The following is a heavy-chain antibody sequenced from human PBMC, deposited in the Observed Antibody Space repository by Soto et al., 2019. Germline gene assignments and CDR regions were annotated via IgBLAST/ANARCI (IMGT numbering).Heavy chain of an antibody. CDR2: INAGNGST. V-gene: IGHV1-18*01. CDR1: GFTFTSYV. Sequence: ASEKVSCKASGFTFTSYVISSLRQGPEQILEWLGWINAGNGSTRYAQKFQGRVTMTRDTSTSTVYMELSSLRSEDTAVYYCAREGEALEWPDIWVDYYGMDVWGQGTTVTVSS. J-gene: IGHJ6*02. CDR3: AREGEALEWPDIWVDYYGMDV. D-gene: IGHD3-3*01.